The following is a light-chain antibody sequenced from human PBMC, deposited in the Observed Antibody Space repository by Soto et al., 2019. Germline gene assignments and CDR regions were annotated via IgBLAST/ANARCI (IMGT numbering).Light chain of an antibody. J-gene: IGKJ1*01. CDR1: QSISSW. V-gene: IGKV1-5*03. CDR2: KAS. Sequence: DIQMTQSPSILSASVGDRVTITFRASQSISSWLAWYQQKPGKAPNLLIHKASHLESGVPSRFSGSGSGTEFTLTISSLQPGDFATYYCQHYNTYPWTFGQGTKV. CDR3: QHYNTYPWT.